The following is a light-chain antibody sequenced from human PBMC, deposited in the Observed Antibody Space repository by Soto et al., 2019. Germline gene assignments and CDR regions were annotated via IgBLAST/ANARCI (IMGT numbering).Light chain of an antibody. CDR3: QSYDSSLSGSV. V-gene: IGLV2-8*01. J-gene: IGLJ3*02. Sequence: QSALTQPPSASGSPGQSVTISCTGTSSDVGGYNYVSWYQQLPGKAPKLMIYEVSKRPSGVPDRFSGSKSGTSASLAITGLQAEDEADYYCQSYDSSLSGSVFGGGTKVTVL. CDR2: EVS. CDR1: SSDVGGYNY.